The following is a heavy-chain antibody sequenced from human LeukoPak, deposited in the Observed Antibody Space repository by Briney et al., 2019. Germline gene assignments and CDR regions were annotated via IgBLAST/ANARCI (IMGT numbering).Heavy chain of an antibody. D-gene: IGHD3-3*01. J-gene: IGHJ3*02. CDR1: GGSISSSSYY. V-gene: IGHV4-39*02. Sequence: SETLSLTCTVSGGSISSSSYYWGWIRQPPGKGQEWIGSIYYSGSTYYNPSLKSRVTISVDTSKNQFSLKLSSVTAADTAVYYCARDPGITIFGVVTDDAFDIWGQGTMVTVSS. CDR3: ARDPGITIFGVVTDDAFDI. CDR2: IYYSGST.